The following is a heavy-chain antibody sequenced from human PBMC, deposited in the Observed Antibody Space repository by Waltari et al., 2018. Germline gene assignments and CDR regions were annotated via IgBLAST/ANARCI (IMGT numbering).Heavy chain of an antibody. CDR1: GGSISSYY. CDR2: IYTSGST. J-gene: IGHJ6*03. D-gene: IGHD6-13*01. CDR3: AREAVPPDSSSWYPYYYYYYMDV. V-gene: IGHV4-4*07. Sequence: QVQLQESGPGLVKPSETLSLTCTVSGGSISSYYWSWIRQPAGEGLEGRGRIYTSGSTNYNPSLKSRVTMSVDTSKNQFSLKLSSVTAADTAVYYCAREAVPPDSSSWYPYYYYYYMDVWGKGTTVTISS.